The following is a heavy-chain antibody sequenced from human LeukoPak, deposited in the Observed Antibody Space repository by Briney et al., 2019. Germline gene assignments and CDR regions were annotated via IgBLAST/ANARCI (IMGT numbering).Heavy chain of an antibody. CDR2: ISAYNGNT. V-gene: IGHV1-18*01. CDR3: AREYGSGSYYNVYYWFDP. CDR1: GYAFTSYG. Sequence: ASVKVSCKASGYAFTSYGISWVRQAPGQGLEWMGWISAYNGNTNYAQKLQGGVTMTTDTSTSTAYMEPRSLRSDDTAVYYCAREYGSGSYYNVYYWFDPWGQGTLVTVSS. J-gene: IGHJ5*02. D-gene: IGHD3-10*01.